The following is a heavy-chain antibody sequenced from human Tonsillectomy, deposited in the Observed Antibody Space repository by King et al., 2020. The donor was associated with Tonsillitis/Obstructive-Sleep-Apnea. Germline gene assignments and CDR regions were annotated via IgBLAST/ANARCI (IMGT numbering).Heavy chain of an antibody. CDR1: GFTFTTYA. V-gene: IGHV3-23*04. Sequence: VQLVESGGGLIQPGGSLRRSCAASGFTFTTYAMSWVRQAPGKGLEWVSTISDSGSTYYADSVKGRFTISRDNSKNTLYLQMNSLRAEDTAVYYCAKGALGYCSSTSCLYYFDYWGQGPLVTVSS. J-gene: IGHJ4*02. CDR2: ISDSGST. D-gene: IGHD2-2*01. CDR3: AKGALGYCSSTSCLYYFDY.